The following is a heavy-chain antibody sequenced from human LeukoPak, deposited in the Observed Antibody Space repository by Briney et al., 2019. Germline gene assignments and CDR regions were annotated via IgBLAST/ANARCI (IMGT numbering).Heavy chain of an antibody. CDR1: GFTFTNNA. J-gene: IGHJ5*02. Sequence: GGSLRLSCLVSGFTFTNNAMSWVRQAPGKGLEWVSAMSGSSANTYYAASVKGRFTISRDSSKYMLYLQMNSLRVEDTAVYYCAKHSRNRVGTSTDWFDPWGQGTLVTVSS. CDR2: MSGSSANT. CDR3: AKHSRNRVGTSTDWFDP. D-gene: IGHD1-26*01. V-gene: IGHV3-23*01.